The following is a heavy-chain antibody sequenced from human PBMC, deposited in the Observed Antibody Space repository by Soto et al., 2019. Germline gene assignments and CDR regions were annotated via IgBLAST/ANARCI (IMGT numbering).Heavy chain of an antibody. V-gene: IGHV1-46*01. J-gene: IGHJ6*02. CDR3: AREGSPGCCYYGMDV. CDR2: INPSGGST. Sequence: ASVKVSCKASGGTFSSYAISWVRQAPGQGLEWMGIINPSGGSTSYAQKFQGRVTMTRDTSTSTVYMELSSLRSEDTAVYYCAREGSPGCCYYGMDVWGQGTTVTVSS. CDR1: GGTFSSYA. D-gene: IGHD6-13*01.